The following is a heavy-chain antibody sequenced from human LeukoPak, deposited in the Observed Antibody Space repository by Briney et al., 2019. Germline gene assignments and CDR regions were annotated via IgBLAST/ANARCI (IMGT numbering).Heavy chain of an antibody. J-gene: IGHJ6*02. CDR1: GFTFSSYA. CDR3: AREKRPERGIAVAGTGYYYYYGMDV. V-gene: IGHV3-30*04. CDR2: ISYDGSNK. D-gene: IGHD6-19*01. Sequence: GRSLRLSCAASGFTFSSYAMHWVRQAPGKGLEWVAVISYDGSNKYYADSMKGRFTISRDNSKNTLYLQMNSLRAEDTAVYYCAREKRPERGIAVAGTGYYYYYGMDVWGQGTTVTVSS.